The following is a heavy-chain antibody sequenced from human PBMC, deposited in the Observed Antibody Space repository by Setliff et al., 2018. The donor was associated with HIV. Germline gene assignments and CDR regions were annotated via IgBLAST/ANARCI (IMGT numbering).Heavy chain of an antibody. CDR2: INHSGST. D-gene: IGHD6-6*01. CDR1: GGSFSGHY. Sequence: KPSETLSLTCAVYGGSFSGHYWSWIRQPPGKGLEWIGEINHSGSTFYNPSLKSRVSISVDTSRNEFSLKLTSVTAADTAVYYCAREFSSSSFDQWGQGTLVTVSS. J-gene: IGHJ4*02. CDR3: AREFSSSSFDQ. V-gene: IGHV4-34*01.